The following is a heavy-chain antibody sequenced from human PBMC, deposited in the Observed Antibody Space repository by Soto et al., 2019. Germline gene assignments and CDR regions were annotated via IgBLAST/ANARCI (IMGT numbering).Heavy chain of an antibody. CDR1: GFTFSSYS. CDR2: ISSSSSYI. J-gene: IGHJ4*02. CDR3: ASLPTDYDFWSGYYLDY. D-gene: IGHD3-3*01. V-gene: IGHV3-21*01. Sequence: EVQLVESGGGLVKPGGSLRLSCAASGFTFSSYSMNWVRQAPGKGLEWVSSISSSSSYIYYADSVKGRFTISRDNAKNSLYLQMNSPRAEDTAVYYCASLPTDYDFWSGYYLDYWGQGTLVTVSS.